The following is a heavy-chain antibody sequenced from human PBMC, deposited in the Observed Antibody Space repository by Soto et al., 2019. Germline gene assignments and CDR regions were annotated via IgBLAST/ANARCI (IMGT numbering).Heavy chain of an antibody. CDR1: GFIFNSYG. CDR2: ISYDGSNK. V-gene: IGHV3-30*18. D-gene: IGHD2-2*01. J-gene: IGHJ6*02. Sequence: QVQLVESGGGVVQPGRSLRLSCAASGFIFNSYGMHWVRQAPGKGLEWVALISYDGSNKYYADSVKGRFTISRDNSKNTLYLQMNSLRAEDTVVYYCAKEMGSCVYGMDVWGQGTMVTVSS. CDR3: AKEMGSCVYGMDV.